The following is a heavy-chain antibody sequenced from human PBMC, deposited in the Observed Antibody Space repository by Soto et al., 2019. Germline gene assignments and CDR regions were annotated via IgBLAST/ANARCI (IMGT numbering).Heavy chain of an antibody. V-gene: IGHV4-39*01. D-gene: IGHD6-19*01. Sequence: SETLSLTCTVSGGSISGSSYDWGWIRQPPGKGLEWIGSIRYSGSTNYNPSLHSRVTISVDTSKNQFSLRLSSATAADTAVYYCVRGVGGASGRGDVWGKGTTVTVSS. CDR3: VRGVGGASGRGDV. CDR1: GGSISGSSYD. J-gene: IGHJ6*04. CDR2: IRYSGST.